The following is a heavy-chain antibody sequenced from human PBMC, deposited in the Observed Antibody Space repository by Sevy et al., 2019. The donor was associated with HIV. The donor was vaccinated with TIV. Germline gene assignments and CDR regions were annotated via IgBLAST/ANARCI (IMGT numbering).Heavy chain of an antibody. Sequence: SETLSLTCTVSGGSINSDHWNWIRQPPGKGLEWIGYVYYTGGTNYNPSLKNGVTISVDRTKNKFALKLTSVTAADTAVYYCARRNDFDIWGQGTMVTVSS. J-gene: IGHJ3*02. V-gene: IGHV4-59*08. CDR2: VYYTGGT. CDR1: GGSINSDH. CDR3: ARRNDFDI.